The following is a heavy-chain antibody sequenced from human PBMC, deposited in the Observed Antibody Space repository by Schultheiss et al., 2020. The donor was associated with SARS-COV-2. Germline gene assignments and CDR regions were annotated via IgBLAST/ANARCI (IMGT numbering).Heavy chain of an antibody. Sequence: GESLKISCAASRFTFSTHAMTWVRQAPGKGLQWVSRISSSGGSTIYYADSVKGRFTISRDNAKNSLYLQMNSLRAEDTAVYYCARDGYSSGWNFPHGAQGNLGIDYWGQGTLVTVSS. CDR3: ARDGYSSGWNFPHGAQGNLGIDY. D-gene: IGHD6-19*01. V-gene: IGHV3-48*03. CDR2: ISSSGGSTI. CDR1: RFTFSTHA. J-gene: IGHJ4*02.